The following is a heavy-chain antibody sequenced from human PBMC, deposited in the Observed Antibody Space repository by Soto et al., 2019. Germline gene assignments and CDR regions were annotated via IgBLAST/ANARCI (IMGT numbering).Heavy chain of an antibody. CDR1: GFTFSSYA. D-gene: IGHD3-3*01. CDR3: AKDIQTYYDFWSGSQNYGMDV. Sequence: EVQLLESGGGLVQPGGSLRLSCAASGFTFSSYAMSWVRQAPGKGLEWVSAISGSGGSTYYADSVKGRFTISRDNSKNTLYLQMNSLRAEDTAVYYCAKDIQTYYDFWSGSQNYGMDVWGQGTTVTVSS. CDR2: ISGSGGST. J-gene: IGHJ6*02. V-gene: IGHV3-23*01.